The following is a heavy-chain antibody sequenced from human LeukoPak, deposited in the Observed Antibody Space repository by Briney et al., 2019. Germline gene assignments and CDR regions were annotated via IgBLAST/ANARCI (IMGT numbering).Heavy chain of an antibody. CDR1: GFTFSSFA. V-gene: IGHV3-30-3*01. CDR3: ARDSDDYVWGSSRSFDY. CDR2: ISYDGSKK. Sequence: GGSLRLSCAASGFTFSSFAMHWVRKAPGKGLDWVAVISYDGSKKYYTDSVMGRFTISRDNSKNTLYLEMKSLRAEDTAVYYCARDSDDYVWGSSRSFDYWGQGTLVTVSS. J-gene: IGHJ4*02. D-gene: IGHD3-16*02.